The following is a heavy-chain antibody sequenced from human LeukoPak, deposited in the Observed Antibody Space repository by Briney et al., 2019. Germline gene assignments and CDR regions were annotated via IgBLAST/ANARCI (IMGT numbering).Heavy chain of an antibody. J-gene: IGHJ3*02. CDR3: ARGRYCSADICSGGDAFDI. V-gene: IGHV4-4*07. CDR2: IYTRGST. Sequence: SDTLSLTCTLSVHSIKNYYWSWLRDPAGKGLECLGRIYTRGSTSYNPSLKSRVTMSVDTSKNQFSLKLSSVTAADTAVYYCARGRYCSADICSGGDAFDIWGQGTMVSASS. D-gene: IGHD2-15*01. CDR1: VHSIKNYY.